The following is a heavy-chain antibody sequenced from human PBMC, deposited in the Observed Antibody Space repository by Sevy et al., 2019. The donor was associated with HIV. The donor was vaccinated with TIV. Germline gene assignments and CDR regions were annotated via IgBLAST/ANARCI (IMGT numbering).Heavy chain of an antibody. CDR1: GGSISSYY. Sequence: SETLSLTCTVSGGSISSYYWSWIRQPAGKGLEWIGRIYTSGSTNYNPSLRSRVTMSVDTSKNQFSLKLSSVTAADTAVYYCARDLRNRQQLGFDAFDIWGQGTMVTVSS. CDR3: ARDLRNRQQLGFDAFDI. CDR2: IYTSGST. J-gene: IGHJ3*02. V-gene: IGHV4-4*07. D-gene: IGHD6-13*01.